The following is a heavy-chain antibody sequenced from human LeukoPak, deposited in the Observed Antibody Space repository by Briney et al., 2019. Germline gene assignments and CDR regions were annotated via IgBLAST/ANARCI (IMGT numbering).Heavy chain of an antibody. CDR2: IYNSGST. Sequence: SRTLSLTCTVSGGSINTSSYFWGWIRQPQGMGLEGIVNIYNSGSTYYNPSLRSRATISVDTYKNLFSLRLSSVTAADTAVYYCASDKRSFDYWGQGTLVTVSS. CDR3: ASDKRSFDY. V-gene: IGHV4-39*01. CDR1: GGSINTSSYF. J-gene: IGHJ4*02. D-gene: IGHD4-17*01.